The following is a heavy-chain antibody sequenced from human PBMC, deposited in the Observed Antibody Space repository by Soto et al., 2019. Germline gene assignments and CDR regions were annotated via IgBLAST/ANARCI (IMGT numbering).Heavy chain of an antibody. V-gene: IGHV3-48*01. J-gene: IGHJ4*02. CDR1: GFGFSDYS. Sequence: EVQLVDSGGGLVQPGGSLRLSCAASGFGFSDYSMNWVRQAPGKGLDWISYISGSSSSIYYSDSVRGRFTISRDNAENSLYLQMNSLRAEDTAVYYCARDLGLGSGSYSGVFDYWGQGALVTVSS. CDR2: ISGSSSSI. CDR3: ARDLGLGSGSYSGVFDY. D-gene: IGHD6-19*01.